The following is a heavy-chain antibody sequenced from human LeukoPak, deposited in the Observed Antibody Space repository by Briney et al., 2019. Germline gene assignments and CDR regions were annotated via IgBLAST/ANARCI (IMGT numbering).Heavy chain of an antibody. Sequence: PGGSLRLSCAAPGFTFSTYGMQWVRQAPGKGLEWLSFIWFDGSSKHYADSVKGRFIISRDNSKSTLYLEMNSLRPEDTGVYYCAKDLPPTIMIAWGQGTLVTVSP. CDR1: GFTFSTYG. V-gene: IGHV3-30*02. CDR3: AKDLPPTIMIA. D-gene: IGHD2-2*02. CDR2: IWFDGSSK. J-gene: IGHJ5*02.